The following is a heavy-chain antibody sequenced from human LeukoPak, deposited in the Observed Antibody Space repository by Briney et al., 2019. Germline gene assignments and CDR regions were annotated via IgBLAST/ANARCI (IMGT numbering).Heavy chain of an antibody. CDR2: ISSSSSYI. CDR1: GFTFSSYS. Sequence: GGSLRLSCAASGFTFSSYSMNWVRQAPGKGLEWVSSISSSSSYIYYADSVKGRFTISRDNAKNSLYLQMNSLRAEDTAVYYCARDQKLTGERAFLYMDAWGKGTTVTVSS. CDR3: ARDQKLTGERAFLYMDA. V-gene: IGHV3-21*01. D-gene: IGHD7-27*01. J-gene: IGHJ6*03.